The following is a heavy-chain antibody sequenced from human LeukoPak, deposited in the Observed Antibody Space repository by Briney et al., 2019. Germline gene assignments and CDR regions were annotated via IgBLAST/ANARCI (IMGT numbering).Heavy chain of an antibody. V-gene: IGHV3-30*04. J-gene: IGHJ6*03. CDR1: GFTFKNYA. CDR2: ISYDGSSK. Sequence: GGSLRLSCAASGFTFKNYAIHWVRQAPGKGLDWVAVISYDGSSKYYADSLKGRFTISRDNSKNTLYLQINSLRADDTAVYYCARGQRAHVEWYYYMDVWGKGTTVTVSS. CDR3: ARGQRAHVEWYYYMDV. D-gene: IGHD1-26*01.